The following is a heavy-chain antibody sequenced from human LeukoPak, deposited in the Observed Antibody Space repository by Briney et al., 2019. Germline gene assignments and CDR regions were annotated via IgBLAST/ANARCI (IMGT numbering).Heavy chain of an antibody. D-gene: IGHD5-12*01. J-gene: IGHJ4*02. CDR2: ISAYNGNT. V-gene: IGHV1-18*01. CDR1: GYTFTSYG. CDR3: AREGLSLGIVATIYVLFDY. Sequence: ASVKVSCKASGYTFTSYGISWVRQAPGQGLEWMGWISAYNGNTNYAQKLQGRVTMTTDTSTSTAYMELRSLGSDDTAVYYCAREGLSLGIVATIYVLFDYWGQGTLVTVSS.